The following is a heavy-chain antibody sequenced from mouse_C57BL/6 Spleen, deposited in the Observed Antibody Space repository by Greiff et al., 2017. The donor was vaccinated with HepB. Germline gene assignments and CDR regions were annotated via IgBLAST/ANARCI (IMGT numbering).Heavy chain of an antibody. Sequence: QVQLQQSGAELVRPGTSVKMSCKASGYTFTNYWIGWAKQRPGHGLEWIGDIYPGGGYTNYNEKFKGKATLTADKSSSTAYMQFSSLTSEDSAIYYCARGDYGSSYVDLYAMDYWGQGTSVTVSS. CDR3: ARGDYGSSYVDLYAMDY. J-gene: IGHJ4*01. CDR2: IYPGGGYT. V-gene: IGHV1-63*01. CDR1: GYTFTNYW. D-gene: IGHD1-1*01.